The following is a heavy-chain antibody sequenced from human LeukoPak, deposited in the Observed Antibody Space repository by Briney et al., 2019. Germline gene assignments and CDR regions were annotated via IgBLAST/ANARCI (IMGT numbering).Heavy chain of an antibody. V-gene: IGHV1-24*01. J-gene: IGHJ4*02. CDR3: ATDRGYSYGIDY. Sequence: GASVKVSCKVSGYTLTELSMHWVRQAPGKGLEWMGGFDPEDGETIYAQKFQGRVIMTEDTSTDTAYMELSSLRSEDTAVYYCATDRGYSYGIDYWGQGTLVTVSS. CDR1: GYTLTELS. CDR2: FDPEDGET. D-gene: IGHD5-18*01.